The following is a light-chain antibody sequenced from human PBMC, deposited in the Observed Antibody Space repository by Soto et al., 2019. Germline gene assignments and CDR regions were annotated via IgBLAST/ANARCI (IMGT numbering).Light chain of an antibody. CDR1: QDINRW. CDR2: AAS. CDR3: QQYSSSPS. Sequence: DIQMTQSPSSLSASLGDRATIPCRASQDINRWLAWYQQKPGKAPKLLIYAASSLPSGVPSRFSGSGSGTDFTLTISRLEPEDSAVYYCQQYSSSPSFGRGTKVDIK. V-gene: IGKV1-12*02. J-gene: IGKJ1*01.